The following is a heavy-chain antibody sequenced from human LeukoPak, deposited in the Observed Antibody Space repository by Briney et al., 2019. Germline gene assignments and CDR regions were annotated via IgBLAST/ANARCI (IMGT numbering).Heavy chain of an antibody. CDR1: GFTFSSYA. CDR3: AKAPVTSCRGAFCYPFDY. D-gene: IGHD2-15*01. J-gene: IGHJ4*02. Sequence: GGSLRLSCAASGFTFSSYAMSWVRQTPGKGLEWVSAMSSSDDGRYYAASVRGRFTISRDTSRSTLYLQMNSLRAEDAAVYYCAKAPVTSCRGAFCYPFDYWGQGTLVTVSS. V-gene: IGHV3-23*01. CDR2: MSSSDDGR.